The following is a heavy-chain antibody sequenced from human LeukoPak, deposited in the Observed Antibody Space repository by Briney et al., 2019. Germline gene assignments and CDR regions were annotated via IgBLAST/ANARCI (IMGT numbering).Heavy chain of an antibody. Sequence: GGSLRLSCAASGFTVSSNYMSWVRQAPGKGLEWVSAISGSGGSTYYADSVKGRFTISRDNSKNTLYLQMNSLRAEDTAVYYCARGLGSSPYYFDYWGQGTLVTVSS. V-gene: IGHV3-23*01. D-gene: IGHD6-6*01. CDR1: GFTVSSNY. CDR2: ISGSGGST. CDR3: ARGLGSSPYYFDY. J-gene: IGHJ4*02.